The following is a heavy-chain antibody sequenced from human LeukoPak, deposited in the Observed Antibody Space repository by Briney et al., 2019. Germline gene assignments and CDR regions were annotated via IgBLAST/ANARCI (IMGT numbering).Heavy chain of an antibody. CDR3: AKYFRADSGNYYRSFDY. V-gene: IGHV3-7*05. J-gene: IGHJ4*02. Sequence: PGGSLRLSCAVSGFTFSDNWMSWVRQAPGKGLEWVANIKEDGSEKNYVDSVKGRFTISRDNAKNSLYLRMNSLRAEDTAVYYCAKYFRADSGNYYRSFDYWGQGTLVTVSS. D-gene: IGHD1-26*01. CDR2: IKEDGSEK. CDR1: GFTFSDNW.